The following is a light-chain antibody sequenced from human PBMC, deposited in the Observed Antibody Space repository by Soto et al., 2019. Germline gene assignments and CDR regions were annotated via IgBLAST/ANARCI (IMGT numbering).Light chain of an antibody. Sequence: IQMTQSPSSLSASVGDRVTITCRASQSISSHLNWYQQKPGKAPNLLIYAASNLQSGVPSRFSGSGSGTDFTLTISRLQPEDFATYYCLQDYNYPITFGQGTRLEI. V-gene: IGKV1-6*01. CDR3: LQDYNYPIT. CDR2: AAS. J-gene: IGKJ5*01. CDR1: QSISSH.